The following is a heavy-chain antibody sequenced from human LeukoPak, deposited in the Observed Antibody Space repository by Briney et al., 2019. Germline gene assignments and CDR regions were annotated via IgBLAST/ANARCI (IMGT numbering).Heavy chain of an antibody. Sequence: GGSLRLSCAASGFTFSSYWMSWVRQAPGKGLEWVANIKQDGSEKYYVDSVKGRFTISRDNAKNSLYLQMNSLRAEDTAVYYCASSQWELLEYFDYWGQGPAVSVSS. CDR2: IKQDGSEK. J-gene: IGHJ4*02. CDR3: ASSQWELLEYFDY. V-gene: IGHV3-7*01. D-gene: IGHD1-26*01. CDR1: GFTFSSYW.